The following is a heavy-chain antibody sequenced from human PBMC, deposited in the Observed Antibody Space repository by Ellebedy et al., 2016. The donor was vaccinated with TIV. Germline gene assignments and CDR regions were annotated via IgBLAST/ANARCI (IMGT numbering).Heavy chain of an antibody. CDR2: IYSGGDT. CDR3: ARDPPASGSGTYG. CDR1: GFTFSSYA. J-gene: IGHJ4*02. V-gene: IGHV3-23*03. D-gene: IGHD3-10*01. Sequence: GESLKISXAASGFTFSSYAMSWVRQAPGKGLEFVSLIYSGGDTSYADSVKGRFTISRDNSKNTVYLQMNSLRDDDTAVYYCARDPPASGSGTYGWGQGTLVTVSS.